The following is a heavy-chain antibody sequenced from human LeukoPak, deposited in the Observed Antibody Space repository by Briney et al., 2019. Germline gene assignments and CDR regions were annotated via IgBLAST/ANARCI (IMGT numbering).Heavy chain of an antibody. D-gene: IGHD4-11*01. J-gene: IGHJ5*02. CDR2: VYNSGSR. Sequence: SETLSLTCSVSGGSISTYYWNWIRQPPGKGLEWIGYVYNSGSRNYNPSLKSRVTLSVDTSKNQFSLKLSSVTAADTAVYYCARFYSNYGGFDPWGQGTLVTVSS. V-gene: IGHV4-59*01. CDR1: GGSISTYY. CDR3: ARFYSNYGGFDP.